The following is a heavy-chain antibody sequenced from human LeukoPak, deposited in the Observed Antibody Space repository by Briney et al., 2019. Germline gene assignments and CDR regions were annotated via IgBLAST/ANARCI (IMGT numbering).Heavy chain of an antibody. Sequence: ASVKVSCKASGYTFTGYYMHWVRQAPGQGLEWMGWINPNSGGTNYAQKFQGRVTMTRDTSISTAYMELSRLRSDDTAVYYCARVGMQTYDSLTGYPTTMGAYYYYGMDVWGQGTTVTVSS. CDR1: GYTFTGYY. CDR2: INPNSGGT. CDR3: ARVGMQTYDSLTGYPTTMGAYYYYGMDV. D-gene: IGHD3-9*01. V-gene: IGHV1-2*02. J-gene: IGHJ6*02.